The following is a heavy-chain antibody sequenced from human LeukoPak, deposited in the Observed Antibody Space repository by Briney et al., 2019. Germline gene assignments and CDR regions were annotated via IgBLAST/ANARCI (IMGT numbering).Heavy chain of an antibody. V-gene: IGHV3-23*01. CDR3: AKDVGETKGYGDFYFDY. CDR1: GFTFSSYA. Sequence: PGGSLRLSCAASGFTFSSYAMSWVRQAPGKGLEWVSAISGSGGSTYYADSVKGRFTISRDNAKNSLYLQMNSLRAEDTAVYYCAKDVGETKGYGDFYFDYWGQGTLVTVSS. J-gene: IGHJ4*02. D-gene: IGHD4-17*01. CDR2: ISGSGGST.